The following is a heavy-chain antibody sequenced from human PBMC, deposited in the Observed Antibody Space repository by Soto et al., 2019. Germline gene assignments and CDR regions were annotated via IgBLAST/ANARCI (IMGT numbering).Heavy chain of an antibody. CDR2: ISAYNGNT. V-gene: IGHV1-18*01. Sequence: QVQLVQSGAEVKKPGASVKVSCKASGYTFTSYGISWVRQAPGQGLEWMGWISAYNGNTNYAQKLQGRVTMTTDTPTSTAYMELRSLRSDDTAVYYCARSHYCISTSCANWFDPWGQGTLVTVSS. J-gene: IGHJ5*02. CDR1: GYTFTSYG. CDR3: ARSHYCISTSCANWFDP. D-gene: IGHD2-2*01.